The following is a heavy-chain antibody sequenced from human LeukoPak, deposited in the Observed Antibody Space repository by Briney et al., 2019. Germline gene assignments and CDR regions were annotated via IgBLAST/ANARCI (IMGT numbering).Heavy chain of an antibody. CDR2: VYTSGST. CDR1: GGSISSDTYY. D-gene: IGHD3-22*01. J-gene: IGHJ3*02. CDR3: ARGPYSYDSSGAFDI. Sequence: PSETLSLTCSVSGGSISSDTYYWSWIRQPAGKGLEWIGRVYTSGSTNYNPSLKSRVTISVDTSKNQFSLKLSSVTAADTAVYFCARGPYSYDSSGAFDIWGQGTMVTVSS. V-gene: IGHV4-61*02.